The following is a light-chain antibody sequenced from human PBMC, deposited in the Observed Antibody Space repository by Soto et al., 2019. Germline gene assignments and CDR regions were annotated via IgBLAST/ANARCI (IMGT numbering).Light chain of an antibody. V-gene: IGLV2-11*01. CDR2: DIT. Sequence: QSVLTQPRSVSGSPGQSVAISCTGTSSDVGSSNFVSWYQQHPGKAPKLMIYDITERPSGVPDRCSGSKAGNTASLTISGLQTEDEADYYCCSYAGTYTPVVFGGGTKLTVL. CDR3: CSYAGTYTPVV. CDR1: SSDVGSSNF. J-gene: IGLJ2*01.